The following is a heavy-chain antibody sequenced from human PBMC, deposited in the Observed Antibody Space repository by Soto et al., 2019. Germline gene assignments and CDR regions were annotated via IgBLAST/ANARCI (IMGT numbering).Heavy chain of an antibody. Sequence: SETLSLTCAVYGGSFSGYYWSWIRQPPGKGLEWIGEINHSGSTYYNPSLKSRVTISVDTSKNQFSLKLSSVTAADTAVYYCARDDQYYYYGMDVWGQGTTVTVSS. V-gene: IGHV4-34*01. CDR1: GGSFSGYY. J-gene: IGHJ6*02. CDR2: INHSGST. CDR3: ARDDQYYYYGMDV. D-gene: IGHD2-2*01.